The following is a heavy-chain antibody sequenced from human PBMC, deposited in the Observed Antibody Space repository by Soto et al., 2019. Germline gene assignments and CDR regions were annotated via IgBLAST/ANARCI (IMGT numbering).Heavy chain of an antibody. CDR3: ASLRLGGDSSSSPAASYYYYGMDV. Sequence: PSETLSLTCTVSGGSISSSSYYWGWIRQPPGKGLEWIGSIYYSGSTYYNPSLKSRVTISVDTSKNQFSLKLSSVTAADTAVYYCASLRLGGDSSSSPAASYYYYGMDVWGQGTTVTVSS. D-gene: IGHD6-6*01. J-gene: IGHJ6*02. CDR1: GGSISSSSYY. CDR2: IYYSGST. V-gene: IGHV4-39*01.